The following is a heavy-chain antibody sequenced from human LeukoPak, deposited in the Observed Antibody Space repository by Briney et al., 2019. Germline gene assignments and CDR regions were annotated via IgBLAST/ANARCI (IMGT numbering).Heavy chain of an antibody. CDR3: ARSGTDFFY. CDR1: GGSFSGFY. Sequence: SETLSLTCAVYGGSFSGFYWSWIRQPPGKGLEWIGEINHSGSTNYSPSLKSRVAMSVDTSKNQFSLKLSSVTAADTAVYFCARSGTDFFYWGQGTPVTVSS. D-gene: IGHD2-21*02. CDR2: INHSGST. V-gene: IGHV4-34*01. J-gene: IGHJ4*02.